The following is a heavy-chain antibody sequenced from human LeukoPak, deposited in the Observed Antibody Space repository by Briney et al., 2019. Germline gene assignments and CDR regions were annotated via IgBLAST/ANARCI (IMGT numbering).Heavy chain of an antibody. J-gene: IGHJ4*02. CDR2: IYSGGST. Sequence: PGGSLRLSCAASGFTVSSYYMSRVRQAPGKGLEWVSIIYSGGSTHYADSVKGRFTISRDNSKNTLYLQMNSLRAEDTAIYYCARGLNTYDSSGFYFLWGQGTLVTVSS. D-gene: IGHD3-22*01. CDR1: GFTVSSYY. CDR3: ARGLNTYDSSGFYFL. V-gene: IGHV3-53*01.